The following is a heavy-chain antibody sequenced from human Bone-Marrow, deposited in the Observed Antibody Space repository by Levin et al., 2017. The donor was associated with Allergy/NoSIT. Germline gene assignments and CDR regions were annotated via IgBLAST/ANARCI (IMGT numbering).Heavy chain of an antibody. J-gene: IGHJ3*02. V-gene: IGHV5-51*01. D-gene: IGHD6-19*01. CDR2: IYPGDSDT. Sequence: GESLKISCKGSGYSFTSYWIGWVRQMPGKGLEWMGIIYPGDSDTRYSPSFQGQVTISADKSISTAYLQWSSLKASDTAMYYCARRLMGGVAVAGEEDAFDIWGQGTMVTVSS. CDR1: GYSFTSYW. CDR3: ARRLMGGVAVAGEEDAFDI.